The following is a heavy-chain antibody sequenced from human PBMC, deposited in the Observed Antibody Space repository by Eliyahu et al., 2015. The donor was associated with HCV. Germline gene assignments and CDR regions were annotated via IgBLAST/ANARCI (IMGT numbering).Heavy chain of an antibody. CDR1: GFTFXSYE. V-gene: IGHV3-48*03. D-gene: IGHD4-17*01. CDR2: ISSSGSTI. J-gene: IGHJ4*02. Sequence: EVQLVESGGGLVQPGGSLRLSCAASGFTFXSYEMNWVRQAPGKGLEWVSYISSSGSTIYYADSVKGRFTISRDNAKNSLYLQMNSLRAEDTAVYYCAVVGDYGDYVGYSYWGQGTLVTVSS. CDR3: AVVGDYGDYVGYSY.